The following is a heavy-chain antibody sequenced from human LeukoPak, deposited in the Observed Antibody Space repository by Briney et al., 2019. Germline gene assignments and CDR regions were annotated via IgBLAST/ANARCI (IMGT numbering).Heavy chain of an antibody. Sequence: GESLKISCKGSGYSFTSYWIGWVRQMPGKGLEWVGIIYPGDSDTRYSPSFQGQVTISADKSISTAYLQWSSLKASDTAMYYCARQLNYYDSSGSYFDYWGQGTLVTVSS. D-gene: IGHD3-22*01. CDR2: IYPGDSDT. J-gene: IGHJ4*02. CDR3: ARQLNYYDSSGSYFDY. CDR1: GYSFTSYW. V-gene: IGHV5-51*01.